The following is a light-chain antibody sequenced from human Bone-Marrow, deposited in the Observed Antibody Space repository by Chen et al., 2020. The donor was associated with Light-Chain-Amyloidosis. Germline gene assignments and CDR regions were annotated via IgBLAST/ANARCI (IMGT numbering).Light chain of an antibody. Sequence: QSALTQPASVSGSPGQSITISCTGTSSDVGGDNHVSWYQQHPDKAPKLMIYGITNRPSWVPDRFSGSKSDNTASLTISGLQAEDEADYFCSSYTITNTLVFGRGTRVTVL. CDR2: GIT. J-gene: IGLJ1*01. V-gene: IGLV2-14*01. CDR3: SSYTITNTLV. CDR1: SSDVGGDNH.